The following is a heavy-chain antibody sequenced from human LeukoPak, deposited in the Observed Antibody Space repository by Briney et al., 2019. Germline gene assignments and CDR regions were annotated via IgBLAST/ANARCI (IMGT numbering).Heavy chain of an antibody. Sequence: SVKVSFTAAVGTFSSYATCWVRQAPGQGLEWMGGIIPIFGTANYAQKFQGRVTITADESTSTAYMELSRLRSEDTAVYYCARVFPLVAFGEFCYYYYGIEVWGQGTTVTVSS. V-gene: IGHV1-69*13. CDR3: ARVFPLVAFGEFCYYYYGIEV. CDR2: IIPIFGTA. CDR1: VGTFSSYA. D-gene: IGHD3-10*01. J-gene: IGHJ6*01.